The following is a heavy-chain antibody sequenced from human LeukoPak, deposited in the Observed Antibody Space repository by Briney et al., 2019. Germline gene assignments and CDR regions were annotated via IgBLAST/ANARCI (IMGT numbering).Heavy chain of an antibody. J-gene: IGHJ4*02. V-gene: IGHV4-34*01. Sequence: SSEALSLTCAVYGGSFSGYYWSWIRQPPGKGLEWIGEINHSGSTNYNPSLKSRVTISVDTSKNQFSLKLSSVTAADTAVYYCARGPPKCRRITIFGVVTGGLDYWGQGTLVTVSS. CDR2: INHSGST. CDR3: ARGPPKCRRITIFGVVTGGLDY. D-gene: IGHD3-3*01. CDR1: GGSFSGYY.